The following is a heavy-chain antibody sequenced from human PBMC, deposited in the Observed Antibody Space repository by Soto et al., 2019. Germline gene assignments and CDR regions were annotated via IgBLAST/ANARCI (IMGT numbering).Heavy chain of an antibody. Sequence: PGESLKISCRYSEYRFNTYWIAWVRQMPGKDLEWMGIIGPADSDTQYSPSFKGQVTISADKAFNTVYLQWGRLKASDSAMYYCVKRLRDVSIHGPWFDPWGQGTLVTVSS. J-gene: IGHJ5*02. V-gene: IGHV5-51*01. D-gene: IGHD2-8*01. CDR1: EYRFNTYW. CDR2: IGPADSDT. CDR3: VKRLRDVSIHGPWFDP.